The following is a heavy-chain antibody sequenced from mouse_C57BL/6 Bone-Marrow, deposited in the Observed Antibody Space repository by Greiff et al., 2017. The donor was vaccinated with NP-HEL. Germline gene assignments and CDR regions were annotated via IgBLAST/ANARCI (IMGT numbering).Heavy chain of an antibody. J-gene: IGHJ2*01. CDR3: ARPFITTVVPYFDY. CDR2: IHPNSGST. Sequence: QFQLQQPGAELVKPGASVKLSCKASGYTFTSYWMHWVKQRPGQGLEWIGMIHPNSGSTNYNEKFKSKATLTVDKSSSTAYMQLSSLTSEDSAVYYCARPFITTVVPYFDYWGQGTTLTVSS. D-gene: IGHD1-1*01. CDR1: GYTFTSYW. V-gene: IGHV1-64*01.